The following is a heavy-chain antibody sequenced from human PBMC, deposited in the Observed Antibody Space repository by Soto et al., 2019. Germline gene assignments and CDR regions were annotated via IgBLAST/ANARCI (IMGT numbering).Heavy chain of an antibody. CDR3: ARVQAGYDAFDI. Sequence: GGSLRLSCAASGFTFSSYAMHWVRKAPGKGLEYVSAISSNGGSTYYANSVKGRFTISRDNSKNTLYLQMGSLGAEDMAVYYCARVQAGYDAFDIWGQGTMVTVSS. CDR1: GFTFSSYA. D-gene: IGHD1-1*01. V-gene: IGHV3-64*01. CDR2: ISSNGGST. J-gene: IGHJ3*02.